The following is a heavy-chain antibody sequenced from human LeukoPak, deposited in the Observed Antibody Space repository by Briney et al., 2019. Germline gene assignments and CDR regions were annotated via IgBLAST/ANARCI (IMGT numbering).Heavy chain of an antibody. Sequence: ASVKVSCKASGYTFTGYYMHWVRQAPGQGLEWMGWINPNSGGTNYAQKFQGRVTMTRDTSISTAYMELSRLRSDDTAVYYCARSRSLGSSLDVWGKGTTVTVSS. CDR1: GYTFTGYY. V-gene: IGHV1-2*02. CDR3: ARSRSLGSSLDV. D-gene: IGHD3-10*01. J-gene: IGHJ6*04. CDR2: INPNSGGT.